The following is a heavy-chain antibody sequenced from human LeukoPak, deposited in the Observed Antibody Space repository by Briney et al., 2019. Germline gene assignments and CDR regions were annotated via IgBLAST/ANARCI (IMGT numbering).Heavy chain of an antibody. J-gene: IGHJ6*02. CDR3: ARDSGYDFPSDYYYYGMDA. V-gene: IGHV3-23*01. CDR1: GFTFSSYA. D-gene: IGHD5-12*01. Sequence: GGSLRLSCAASGFTFSSYAMSRVRQAPGKGLEWVSAISGSGGSTYYADSVKGRFTISRDNAKNSLYLQMNSLRAEDTAVYYCARDSGYDFPSDYYYYGMDAWGQGTTVTVSS. CDR2: ISGSGGST.